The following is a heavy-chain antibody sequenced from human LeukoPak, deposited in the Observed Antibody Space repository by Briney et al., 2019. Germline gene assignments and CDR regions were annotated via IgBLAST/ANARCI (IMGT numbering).Heavy chain of an antibody. V-gene: IGHV4-34*01. D-gene: IGHD5-18*01. CDR3: ARGFGYSYRYYFAY. CDR1: GGSFSGYY. CDR2: INHSGST. J-gene: IGHJ4*02. Sequence: SETLSLTCAVYGGSFSGYYWSWIRQPPGKGLEWIGEINHSGSTNYNPSLKSRVTISVDASKNQFSLKLRSVTAADTAVYYCARGFGYSYRYYFAYWGQRTLVTVPS.